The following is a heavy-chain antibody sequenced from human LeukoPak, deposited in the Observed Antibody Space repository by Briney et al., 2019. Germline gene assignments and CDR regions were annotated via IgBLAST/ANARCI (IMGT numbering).Heavy chain of an antibody. CDR3: SRVSGYFPPFHFDY. V-gene: IGHV4-59*01. CDR1: GGSISSYD. CDR2: IYYSGST. D-gene: IGHD5-18*01. Sequence: PSETLPLTCTVSGGSISSYDWSWIRQPPPKGLEWIGYIYYSGSTNYNPYLKSRVTISVDTSKNQFSLKLSSVTAAATALSYSSRVSGYFPPFHFDYWGQGTLVTVSS. J-gene: IGHJ4*02.